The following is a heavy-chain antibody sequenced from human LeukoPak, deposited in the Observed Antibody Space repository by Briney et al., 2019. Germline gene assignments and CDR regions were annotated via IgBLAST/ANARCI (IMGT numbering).Heavy chain of an antibody. V-gene: IGHV4-39*01. J-gene: IGHJ4*02. CDR1: GVSISSGSYY. Sequence: PSETLSLTCTVSGVSISSGSYYWAWIRQPPGESLEWIGSMHYTGSTYYNPSLKTRVTISVDTSKHQLSLKLRSVTAADTAVYYCARRDYFDSWGRGTLVTVSS. CDR2: MHYTGST. CDR3: ARRDYFDS.